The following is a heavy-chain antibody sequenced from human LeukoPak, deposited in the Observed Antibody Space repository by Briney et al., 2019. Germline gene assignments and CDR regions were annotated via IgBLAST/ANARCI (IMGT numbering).Heavy chain of an antibody. V-gene: IGHV3-74*01. D-gene: IGHD2-2*01. J-gene: IGHJ6*02. CDR3: ARDSVVVVPAATNYYYYGMDV. CDR2: INSDGSST. CDR1: GFTFSSYW. Sequence: PGGSLRLSCAASGFTFSSYWMHWVRQAPGKGLVWVSHINSDGSSTSYADSVKGRFTISRDNAKNTLYLQMNSLRAEDTAVYYCARDSVVVVPAATNYYYYGMDVWGQGTTVTVSS.